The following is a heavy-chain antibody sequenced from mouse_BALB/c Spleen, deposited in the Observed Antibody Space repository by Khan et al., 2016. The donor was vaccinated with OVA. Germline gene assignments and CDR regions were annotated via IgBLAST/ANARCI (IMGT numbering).Heavy chain of an antibody. J-gene: IGHJ3*01. Sequence: QVQLKESGPGLVAPSQSLSITCTVSGFSLTDYGVNWIRQPPGKGLEWLGMIWGDGSTDYNSALKSRLSISRDNSKSQVFLKMNSLQTDDTARYXCARGGNGYYGFASWGQGTLVTVSA. CDR1: GFSLTDYG. CDR3: ARGGNGYYGFAS. D-gene: IGHD2-3*01. CDR2: IWGDGST. V-gene: IGHV2-6-7*01.